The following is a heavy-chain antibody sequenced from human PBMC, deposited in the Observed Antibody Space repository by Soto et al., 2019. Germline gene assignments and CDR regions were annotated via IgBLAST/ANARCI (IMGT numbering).Heavy chain of an antibody. J-gene: IGHJ4*02. CDR3: ARGGPGANPFDY. D-gene: IGHD2-8*01. CDR1: GGTFSSYA. Sequence: QVQLVQSGXXXXKPGSSVKVSCKASGGTFSSYAISWVRQAPGQGLEWMGGIIPIFGTANYAQKFQGRVTITADESTSTAYMELSSLRSEDTAVYYCARGGPGANPFDYWGQGTLVTVSS. CDR2: IIPIFGTA. V-gene: IGHV1-69*01.